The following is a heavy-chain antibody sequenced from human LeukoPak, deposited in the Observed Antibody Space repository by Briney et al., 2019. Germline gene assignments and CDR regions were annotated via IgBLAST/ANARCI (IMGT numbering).Heavy chain of an antibody. CDR1: GGSISSFY. CDR2: IYNGGNT. Sequence: SETLSLTCTVSGGSISSFYWSWIRQPPGKGLEWIGNIYNGGNTNYNPSLKSRVTISADTSKNQFSLRLRSVTAADTAVYYCARDSWLGSNRAFDYWGQGTLVAVSS. CDR3: ARDSWLGSNRAFDY. V-gene: IGHV4-59*01. J-gene: IGHJ4*02. D-gene: IGHD4-11*01.